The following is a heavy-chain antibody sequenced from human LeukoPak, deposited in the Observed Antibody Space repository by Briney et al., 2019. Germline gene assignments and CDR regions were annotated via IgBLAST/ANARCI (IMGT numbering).Heavy chain of an antibody. CDR2: ISYDGSNK. V-gene: IGHV3-30-3*01. Sequence: PGGSLRLSCAASGFTFSSYAMHWVRQAPGKGQEWVAVISYDGSNKYYADSVKGRFTISRDNSKNTLYLQMNSLRAEDTAVYYCARGSKTNWFDPWGQGTLVTVSS. CDR1: GFTFSSYA. CDR3: ARGSKTNWFDP. J-gene: IGHJ5*02.